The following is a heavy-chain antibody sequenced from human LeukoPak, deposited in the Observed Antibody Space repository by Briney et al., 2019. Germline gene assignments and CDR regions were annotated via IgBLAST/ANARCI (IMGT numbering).Heavy chain of an antibody. Sequence: ASVKVSCKASGYTFTSYDISWVRQAPGQGLEWMGWISAYNGNTNYAQKLQGRVTMTTDTSTSTAYMELRSLRSDDTAVYYCARGPPYVWGSYRYDYWGQGTLVTVSS. CDR1: GYTFTSYD. CDR3: ARGPPYVWGSYRYDY. V-gene: IGHV1-18*01. D-gene: IGHD3-16*02. CDR2: ISAYNGNT. J-gene: IGHJ4*02.